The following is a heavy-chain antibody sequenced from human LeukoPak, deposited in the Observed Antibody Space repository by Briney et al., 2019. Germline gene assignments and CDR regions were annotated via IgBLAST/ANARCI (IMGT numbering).Heavy chain of an antibody. CDR3: ATGRDADKTGY. J-gene: IGHJ4*02. CDR1: GCSISSYY. D-gene: IGHD5-24*01. CDR2: MHDSGIT. Sequence: PSETLSLTCTVSGCSISSYYCRWFMQPPGKGLEWIGYMHDSGITNYNHSLERRVTISVETYKNQFYLKLNSVTAADTAVYYCATGRDADKTGYWGQGTLVTVSS. V-gene: IGHV4-59*01.